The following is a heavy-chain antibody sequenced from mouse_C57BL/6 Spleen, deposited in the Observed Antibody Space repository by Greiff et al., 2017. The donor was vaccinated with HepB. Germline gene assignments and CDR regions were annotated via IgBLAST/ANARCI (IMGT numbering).Heavy chain of an antibody. J-gene: IGHJ2*01. Sequence: VQLQQSGPELVKPGASVKISCKASGYTFTDYYMNWVKQSHGKSLEWIGDINPNNGGTSYNQKFKGKATLTVDKSSSTAYMELRSLTSEDSAVYYCANYYGSSYGLGYWGQGTTLTVSS. CDR1: GYTFTDYY. V-gene: IGHV1-26*01. CDR3: ANYYGSSYGLGY. CDR2: INPNNGGT. D-gene: IGHD1-1*01.